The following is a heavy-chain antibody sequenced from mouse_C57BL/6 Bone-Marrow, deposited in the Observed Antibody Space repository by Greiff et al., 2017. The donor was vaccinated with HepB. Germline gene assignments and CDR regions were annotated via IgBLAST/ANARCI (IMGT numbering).Heavy chain of an antibody. V-gene: IGHV1-50*01. CDR3: ATYYDGSSYVYAMAY. D-gene: IGHD1-1*01. CDR2: IDPSDRNT. CDR1: GYTFTSYW. J-gene: IGHJ4*01. Sequence: QVQLKQPGAELVKPGASVKLSCKASGYTFTSYWMRWVKQRTGQGLEWIGEIDPSDRNTNYNQKFKGKATLTVDTSSSTAYMQLSSLTSEDSAVYYSATYYDGSSYVYAMAYWGQGTSVTVSS.